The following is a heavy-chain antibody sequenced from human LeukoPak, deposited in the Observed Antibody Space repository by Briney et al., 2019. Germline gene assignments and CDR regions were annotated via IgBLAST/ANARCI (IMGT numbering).Heavy chain of an antibody. V-gene: IGHV3-74*01. J-gene: IGHJ3*02. D-gene: IGHD3-22*01. CDR3: AGDPDYYDSSGYYSDAFDI. Sequence: GGSLRLSCAAAGFTFSSYWMHWVRQAPGKGLVWVSRINNDGSSTSYADSVKGRFTISRDNAKNTLYLQMNSLRAEDTAVYYCAGDPDYYDSSGYYSDAFDIWGQGTMVTVSS. CDR1: GFTFSSYW. CDR2: INNDGSST.